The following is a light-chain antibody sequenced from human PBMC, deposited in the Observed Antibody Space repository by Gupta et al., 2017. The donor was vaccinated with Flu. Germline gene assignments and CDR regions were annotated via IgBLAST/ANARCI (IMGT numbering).Light chain of an antibody. CDR3: QQYNSYSPVT. CDR2: KAS. Sequence: DIQMTQSPSTLSASVGDRVTITCRASQSISSWLVWYQQKPGKAPKLLIYKASSLESGVPSRFSGSGSGTEFTLTISSLQPDDFATYCCQQYNSYSPVTFGQGTKLEIK. CDR1: QSISSW. V-gene: IGKV1-5*03. J-gene: IGKJ2*01.